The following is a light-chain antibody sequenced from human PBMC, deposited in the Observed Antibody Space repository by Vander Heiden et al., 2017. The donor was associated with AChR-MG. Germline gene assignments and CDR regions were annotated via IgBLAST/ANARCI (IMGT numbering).Light chain of an antibody. CDR2: AAS. V-gene: IGKV1-39*01. CDR3: QQSYSTLPYT. J-gene: IGKJ2*01. CDR1: QSISSY. Sequence: EIEMTQSPASLSASAGDRVTITCRASQSISSYLAWYQQKPGKAPRLLIYAASSMESGVPSRFSGSGSGTDFTLTISSLQSEDFAIYYCQQSYSTLPYTFGQGTLVEIK.